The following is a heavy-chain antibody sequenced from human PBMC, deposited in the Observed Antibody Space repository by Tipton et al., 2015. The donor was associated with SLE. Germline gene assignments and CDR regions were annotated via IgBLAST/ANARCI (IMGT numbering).Heavy chain of an antibody. CDR1: GGSFSGNY. CDR2: FSHSGISSGST. V-gene: IGHV4-34*01. J-gene: IGHJ4*02. Sequence: LRLSCAVNGGSFSGNYRTWIRQPPGKGLEWIGDFSHSGISSGSTNYNPSLKSRVTMSGDTSTNHFSLSLRSVTAADTALYYCAVGFWIGYYDNWGQGTLVTVSS. D-gene: IGHD3-3*01. CDR3: AVGFWIGYYDN.